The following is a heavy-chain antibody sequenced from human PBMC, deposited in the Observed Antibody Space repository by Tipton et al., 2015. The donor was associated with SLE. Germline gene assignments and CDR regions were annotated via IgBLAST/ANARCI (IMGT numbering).Heavy chain of an antibody. CDR2: IIPIFGTA. CDR3: ARLGGAARGEPFDY. Sequence: QLVQSGAEVKKPGSSVKVSCKASGGTFSSYAISWVRQAPGQGLEWMGGIIPIFGTANYAQKFQGRVTITADESTSTAYMELRSLRSDDTAVYYCARLGGAARGEPFDYWGQGTLVTVSS. V-gene: IGHV1-69*01. J-gene: IGHJ4*02. CDR1: GGTFSSYA. D-gene: IGHD6-6*01.